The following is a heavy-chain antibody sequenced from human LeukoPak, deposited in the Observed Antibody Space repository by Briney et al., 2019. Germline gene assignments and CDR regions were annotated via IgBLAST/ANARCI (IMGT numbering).Heavy chain of an antibody. CDR2: IKQDGSEK. Sequence: GGSLRLSCAASGFTFRSYWMSWVRQAPGKGLEWVANIKQDGSEKYYVDSVKGRFTISRDNAKDSLYLQMNSLRAGDTALYYCAKAAFRIAAAGGVDYWGQGTLVTVSS. D-gene: IGHD6-13*01. CDR1: GFTFRSYW. J-gene: IGHJ4*02. V-gene: IGHV3-7*03. CDR3: AKAAFRIAAAGGVDY.